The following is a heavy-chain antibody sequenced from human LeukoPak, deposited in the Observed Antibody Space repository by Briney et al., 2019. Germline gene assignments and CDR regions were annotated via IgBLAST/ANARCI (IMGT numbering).Heavy chain of an antibody. Sequence: GGPLRLSCAASGFPFSSYWMHWARQAPGKGLVWVSRVNFDGSSTKYADSVKGRFTISRDNAKNTLYLQMNSLRAEDTAVYYCARAGPPHYYFDYWGQGTLVTVSS. CDR2: VNFDGSST. CDR3: ARAGPPHYYFDY. V-gene: IGHV3-74*03. J-gene: IGHJ4*02. CDR1: GFPFSSYW.